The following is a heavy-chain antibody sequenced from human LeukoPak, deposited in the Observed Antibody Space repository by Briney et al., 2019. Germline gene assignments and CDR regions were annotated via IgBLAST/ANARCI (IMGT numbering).Heavy chain of an antibody. J-gene: IGHJ6*02. Sequence: GGSLRLSCAASGFTFSSYAMSWVRQAPGKGLEWVSAISGSGGSTCYADSVKGRFTISRDNSKNTLYLQMNRLRAEDTAVYYCAKDRSSSSPYYYYGMDVWGQGTTVTVSS. CDR2: ISGSGGST. CDR3: AKDRSSSSPYYYYGMDV. D-gene: IGHD2-15*01. V-gene: IGHV3-23*01. CDR1: GFTFSSYA.